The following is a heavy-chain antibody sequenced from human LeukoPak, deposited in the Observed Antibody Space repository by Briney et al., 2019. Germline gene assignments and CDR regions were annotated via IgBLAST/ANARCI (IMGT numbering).Heavy chain of an antibody. Sequence: PGGSLRLSCAASGFTVSTNYMSWVRQAPGKGLEWVSAISGSGGFTYYAESVKGRFTISRDNSKSTLYLQMSSLRAEDTAVYYCAKHTLVDYWGQGTLVTVSS. CDR1: GFTVSTNY. V-gene: IGHV3-23*01. CDR3: AKHTLVDY. J-gene: IGHJ4*02. CDR2: ISGSGGFT.